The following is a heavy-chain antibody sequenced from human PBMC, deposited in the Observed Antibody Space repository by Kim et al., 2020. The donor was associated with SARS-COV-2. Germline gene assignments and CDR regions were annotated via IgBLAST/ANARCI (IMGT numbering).Heavy chain of an antibody. CDR2: IYYSGST. Sequence: SETLSLTCTVSGGSISSYYWSWIRQPPGKGLEWIGYIYYSGSTNYNPSLKSRVTISVDTSKNQFSLKLSSVTAADTAVYYCARESGPYTVTENWFDPWGQGTLVTVSS. J-gene: IGHJ5*02. CDR1: GGSISSYY. D-gene: IGHD4-4*01. V-gene: IGHV4-59*13. CDR3: ARESGPYTVTENWFDP.